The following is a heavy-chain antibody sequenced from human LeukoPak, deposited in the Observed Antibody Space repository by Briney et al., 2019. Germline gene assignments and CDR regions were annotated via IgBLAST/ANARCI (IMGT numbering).Heavy chain of an antibody. J-gene: IGHJ6*03. D-gene: IGHD4-17*01. CDR1: NYSISNSLY. Sequence: SEPLSLTCSGPNYSISNSLYWGWLRQPTGKGLEWIGSIYRSGSTFYNPSLKSRVTISLDTSKNQFSLKLSSVTAADTAVYFCARGTYGYYMDVWGKGTTVTVSS. V-gene: IGHV4-38-2*02. CDR3: ARGTYGYYMDV. CDR2: IYRSGST.